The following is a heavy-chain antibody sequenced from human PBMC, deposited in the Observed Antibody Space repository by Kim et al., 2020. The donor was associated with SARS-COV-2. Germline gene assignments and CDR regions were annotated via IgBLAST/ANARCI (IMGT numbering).Heavy chain of an antibody. CDR2: INSDGSYT. CDR3: ARLTVRGYYLDY. J-gene: IGHJ4*02. CDR1: GFTFSTYW. D-gene: IGHD1-20*01. Sequence: GGSLRLSCAASGFTFSTYWMHWVRQAPGKGLVWVSRINSDGSYTTYADSVKGRFTFSRDNAKNILYLQMNSLRAEDTAVYYCARLTVRGYYLDYWGQGTLVTVSS. V-gene: IGHV3-74*01.